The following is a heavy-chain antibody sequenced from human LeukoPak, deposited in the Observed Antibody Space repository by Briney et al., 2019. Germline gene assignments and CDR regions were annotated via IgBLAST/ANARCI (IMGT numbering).Heavy chain of an antibody. Sequence: QPGGSLRLSCAASGFTFSSYAMNWVRQAPGKGLEWVSAINGSGGSTYYADSVKGRFTISRDNSKNTLYLQMNSLRAEDTAVYYCAKDRRPRTFGVNGAFDIWGQGTMVTVSS. CDR2: INGSGGST. CDR1: GFTFSSYA. CDR3: AKDRRPRTFGVNGAFDI. J-gene: IGHJ3*02. D-gene: IGHD3-16*01. V-gene: IGHV3-23*01.